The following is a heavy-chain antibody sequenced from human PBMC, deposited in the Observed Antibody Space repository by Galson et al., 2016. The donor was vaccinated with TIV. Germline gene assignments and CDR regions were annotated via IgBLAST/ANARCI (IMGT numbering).Heavy chain of an antibody. CDR3: ARKDQPILVVGPAGGASDL. V-gene: IGHV3-33*05. CDR1: GFAFSHHD. Sequence: SLRLSCAASGFAFSHHDMHWVRQAPGKGLEWVSFIEFDGSDKYYADSVKGRFGISRDNSKNTLYLKLNSLKPEDTALYYCARKDQPILVVGPAGGASDLWGQGTMVTVSS. D-gene: IGHD1-26*01. J-gene: IGHJ3*01. CDR2: IEFDGSDK.